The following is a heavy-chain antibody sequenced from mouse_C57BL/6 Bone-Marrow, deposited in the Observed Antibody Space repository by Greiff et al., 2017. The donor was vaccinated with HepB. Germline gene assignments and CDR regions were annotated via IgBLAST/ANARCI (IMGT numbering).Heavy chain of an antibody. CDR2: ISDGGSYT. J-gene: IGHJ2*01. CDR1: GFTFSSYA. CDR3: ARARDWDGDFDY. Sequence: EVHLVESGGGLVKPGGSLKLSCAASGFTFSSYAMSWVRQTPEKRLEWVATISDGGSYTYYPDNVKGRFTISRDNAKNNLYLQMSHLKSEDTAMYYCARARDWDGDFDYWGQGTTLTVSS. D-gene: IGHD4-1*01. V-gene: IGHV5-4*01.